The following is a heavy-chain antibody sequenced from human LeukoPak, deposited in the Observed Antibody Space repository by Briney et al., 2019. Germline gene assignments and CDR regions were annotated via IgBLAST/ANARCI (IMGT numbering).Heavy chain of an antibody. CDR2: IYYSGSS. Sequence: SETLSLTCTVSGGSISNYYWSWIRQPPGKGLEWIGYIYYSGSSSYNPSLKSRVTISVDTSKNQFSLKLSSVTAADTAVYYCARLRGGSLDYWGQGTLVTVSS. CDR1: GGSISNYY. J-gene: IGHJ4*02. D-gene: IGHD1-26*01. V-gene: IGHV4-59*08. CDR3: ARLRGGSLDY.